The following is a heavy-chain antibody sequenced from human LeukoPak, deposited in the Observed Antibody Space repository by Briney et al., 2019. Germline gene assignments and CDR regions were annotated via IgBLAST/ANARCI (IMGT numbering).Heavy chain of an antibody. Sequence: LSLTCTVSGGSVSSGSYYWSWIRQAPGKGLEWVSYISSSGGYRNYADSVKGRFTISRDDAKNSLYLQMNSLRAEDTAVYYCARDSRTGASSFGYWGQGTLVTVSS. CDR2: ISSSGGYR. CDR3: ARDSRTGASSFGY. J-gene: IGHJ4*02. V-gene: IGHV3-11*06. D-gene: IGHD1-26*01. CDR1: GGSVSSGSYY.